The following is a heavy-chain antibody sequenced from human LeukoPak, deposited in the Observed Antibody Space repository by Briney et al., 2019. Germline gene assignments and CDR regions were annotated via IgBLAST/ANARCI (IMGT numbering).Heavy chain of an antibody. CDR2: ISSSSSYM. CDR3: ARGQAIVGATNY. D-gene: IGHD1-26*01. CDR1: GFTSSSYS. Sequence: GGSLRLSCAASGFTSSSYSMNWVRQAPGKGLEWVSSISSSSSYMYYADSVKGRFTISRDNAENSLYLQMNSLRAEDTAVYYCARGQAIVGATNYWGQGTLVTVSS. V-gene: IGHV3-21*01. J-gene: IGHJ4*02.